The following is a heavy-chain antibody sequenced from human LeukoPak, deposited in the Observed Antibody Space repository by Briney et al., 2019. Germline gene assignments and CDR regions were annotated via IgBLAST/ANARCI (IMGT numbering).Heavy chain of an antibody. D-gene: IGHD6-13*01. Sequence: SETLSLTCTVSGGSISSYYWSWIRQPPGKGLEWIGYIYYSGSTNYNPSLKSRVTISVDTSKNQFSLKLSSVTAADTAVYYCASHSSSSWYSTAFDIWGQGTMATVSS. CDR3: ASHSSSSWYSTAFDI. J-gene: IGHJ3*02. V-gene: IGHV4-59*01. CDR1: GGSISSYY. CDR2: IYYSGST.